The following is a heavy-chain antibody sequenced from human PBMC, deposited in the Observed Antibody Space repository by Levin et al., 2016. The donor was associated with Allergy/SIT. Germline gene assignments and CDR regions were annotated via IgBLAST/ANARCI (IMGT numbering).Heavy chain of an antibody. CDR2: IYHSGSI. CDR3: ARAQWPRTGRFDP. J-gene: IGHJ5*02. D-gene: IGHD6-19*01. CDR1: GDSFSSLSW. V-gene: IGHV4-4*02. Sequence: SETLSLTCAVFGDSFSSLSWWSWVRQPPGKGLEWIGEIYHSGSINYNPSLTSRVTISVDKSKKQFSLRLTSVTAADTAVYYCARAQWPRTGRFDPWGQGTLVTVSS.